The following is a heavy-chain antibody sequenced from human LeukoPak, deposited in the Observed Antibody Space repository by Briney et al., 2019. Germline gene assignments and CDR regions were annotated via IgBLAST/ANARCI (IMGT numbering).Heavy chain of an antibody. CDR2: INPNSGGT. J-gene: IGHJ4*02. CDR1: GYTFTGYY. V-gene: IGHV1-2*02. Sequence: ASVKVSCKASGYTFTGYYMHWVRQAPGQGLEWMGWINPNSGGTNYAQKFQGRVTMTRDTSISTAYMELSRLRSDDTAVYYCARATRRGYSYGYGTAFDYWGQGTLVTVYS. CDR3: ARATRRGYSYGYGTAFDY. D-gene: IGHD5-18*01.